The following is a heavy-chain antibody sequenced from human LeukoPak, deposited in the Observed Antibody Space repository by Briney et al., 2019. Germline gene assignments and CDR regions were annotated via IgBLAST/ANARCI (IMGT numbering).Heavy chain of an antibody. V-gene: IGHV4-59*01. CDR2: IYYGGST. CDR1: GGSISSYY. J-gene: IGHJ6*03. D-gene: IGHD6-6*01. CDR3: ARGMYSSSRLVYYYMDV. Sequence: SETLSLTCSVSGGSISSYYWSWIRQPPGKGLEWIGYIYYGGSTNYNPSLKSRVTISVHTSKNQFSLKLRSVTAADTAVYYCARGMYSSSRLVYYYMDVWGKGTTVTVSS.